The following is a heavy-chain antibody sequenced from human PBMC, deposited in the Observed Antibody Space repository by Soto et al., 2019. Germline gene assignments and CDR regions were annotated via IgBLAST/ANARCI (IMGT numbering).Heavy chain of an antibody. D-gene: IGHD5-12*01. V-gene: IGHV4-4*07. Sequence: LSETLSLTCTVSGGSINTFYWSWVRQPAGKGLEWIGRIFSSGSTSFNPSLGSRVAMSVDTSKNHFSLNLSSVTAADMAVYYCAREGSYSAYNFAHGIQLWSFDFWGQGALVTVSS. CDR3: AREGSYSAYNFAHGIQLWSFDF. CDR1: GGSINTFY. J-gene: IGHJ4*02. CDR2: IFSSGST.